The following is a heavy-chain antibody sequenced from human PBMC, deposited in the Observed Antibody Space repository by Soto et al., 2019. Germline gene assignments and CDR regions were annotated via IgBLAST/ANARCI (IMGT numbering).Heavy chain of an antibody. Sequence: EVHLLESGGGLVKPGGSQRLSCVASGFTFNSYAMSWVRQAPGRWLEWVSGISGSGGNTYYADSVKGRFTISRDTSKDTLYLQMTSLRAEDTALYYCAKGRGGSLYNYGGGPDNWGQGTLLTVSS. CDR2: ISGSGGNT. J-gene: IGHJ4*02. CDR3: AKGRGGSLYNYGGGPDN. CDR1: GFTFNSYA. D-gene: IGHD5-18*01. V-gene: IGHV3-23*01.